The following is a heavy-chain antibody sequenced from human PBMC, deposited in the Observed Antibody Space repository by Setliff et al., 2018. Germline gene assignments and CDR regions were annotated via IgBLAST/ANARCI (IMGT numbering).Heavy chain of an antibody. D-gene: IGHD2-15*01. CDR1: GGSFSGYY. V-gene: IGHV3-15*07. CDR3: TTDSVVAATSGFDY. Sequence: ETLSLTCAVYGGSFSGYYWNWIRQAPGKGLEWVGRIKSKTDGGTTDYAAPVKGRFTISRDDSKNTLYLQMNSLKTEDTVVYYCTTDSVVAATSGFDYWGQGTLVTVSS. CDR2: IKSKTDGGTT. J-gene: IGHJ4*02.